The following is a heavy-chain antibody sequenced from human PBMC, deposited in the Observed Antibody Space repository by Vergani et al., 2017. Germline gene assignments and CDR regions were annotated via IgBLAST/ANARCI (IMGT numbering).Heavy chain of an antibody. V-gene: IGHV3-23*01. CDR3: VKDAGSYKNFFDS. D-gene: IGHD1-26*01. Sequence: EVQLLESGGSLKQPGGSVRLSCAASGFTFSTYAMHWVRQAPGKGLEWVSALTGGGGSTYYADSFKGRFIISRDNSRDTLYLQMNSLRPEHTATYYCVKDAGSYKNFFDSWGKGTLVTVSS. CDR2: LTGGGGST. CDR1: GFTFSTYA. J-gene: IGHJ4*02.